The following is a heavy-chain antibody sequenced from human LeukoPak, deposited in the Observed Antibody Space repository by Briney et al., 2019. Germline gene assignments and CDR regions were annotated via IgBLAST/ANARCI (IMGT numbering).Heavy chain of an antibody. V-gene: IGHV3-21*01. CDR1: GFTFSSYS. Sequence: GSLRLSCAASGFTFSSYSMNWVRQAPGKGLEWVSSISSSSSYIYYADSVKGRFTISRDNAKNSLYLQMNSLRAEDTAVYYCARDHHYGSGSYKVDYWGQGTLVTVSS. CDR2: ISSSSSYI. J-gene: IGHJ4*02. D-gene: IGHD3-10*01. CDR3: ARDHHYGSGSYKVDY.